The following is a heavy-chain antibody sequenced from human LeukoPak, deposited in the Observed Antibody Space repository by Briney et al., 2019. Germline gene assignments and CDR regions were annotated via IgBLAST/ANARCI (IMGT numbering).Heavy chain of an antibody. D-gene: IGHD3-22*01. J-gene: IGHJ6*03. CDR1: GGSFSGYF. Sequence: SETLSLTCGVYGGSFSGYFWSWIRQPPGKGLEWIGEINYSGSTDYNPSLKSRVTISIDTSKKQFSLRLNSVTAADTAVYYCAREIGERMIVVVINYYYYYMDVWGKGTTVTVSS. CDR3: AREIGERMIVVVINYYYYYMDV. V-gene: IGHV4-34*01. CDR2: INYSGST.